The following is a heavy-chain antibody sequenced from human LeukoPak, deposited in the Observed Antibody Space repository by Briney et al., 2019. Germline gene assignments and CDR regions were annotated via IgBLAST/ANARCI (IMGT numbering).Heavy chain of an antibody. V-gene: IGHV4-61*02. J-gene: IGHJ6*03. CDR3: ARQGLEGVRYYLYYLDV. Sequence: PSETLSLTCTVSGGSISSGSDYWSWIRQPAGKGLEWIGRIYTSGNTNYNPSLKSRVTISVDTSKNQFSLKLSSVTAADTAVYYCARQGLEGVRYYLYYLDVWGKGTTVTVSS. CDR2: IYTSGNT. CDR1: GGSISSGSDY. D-gene: IGHD3-3*01.